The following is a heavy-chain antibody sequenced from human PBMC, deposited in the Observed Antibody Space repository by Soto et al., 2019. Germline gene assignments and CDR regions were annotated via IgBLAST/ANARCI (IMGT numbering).Heavy chain of an antibody. J-gene: IGHJ4*02. CDR1: GGSFSGYY. Sequence: QVQLQQWGAGLLKPSETLSLTCAVYGGSFSGYYWTWIRQSPEKGLEWIGEVNDSGTTYYNPSLKTRVTISVHTTKKQCSLKMSSVTAADTAVYYCARGIGYCSSIKCYSSRRLRFDSWGQGTLVTVSS. CDR3: ARGIGYCSSIKCYSSRRLRFDS. D-gene: IGHD2-2*01. V-gene: IGHV4-34*01. CDR2: VNDSGTT.